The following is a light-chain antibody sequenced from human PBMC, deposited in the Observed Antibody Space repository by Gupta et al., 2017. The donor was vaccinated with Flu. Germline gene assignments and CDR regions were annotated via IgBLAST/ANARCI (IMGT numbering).Light chain of an antibody. Sequence: THFPSTLSASVGDRVTTTCRASQSISSLLAWYQQKPGKAPKILIYKTSSLTSGVPSRFSGSGSGTEFTLPINSLQPDDSAPYNCQFPHTFGRGTKLEIK. CDR1: QSISSL. V-gene: IGKV1-5*03. CDR2: KTS. CDR3: QFPHT. J-gene: IGKJ2*01.